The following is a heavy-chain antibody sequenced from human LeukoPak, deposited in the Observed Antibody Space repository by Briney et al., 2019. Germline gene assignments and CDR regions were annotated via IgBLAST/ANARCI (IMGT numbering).Heavy chain of an antibody. CDR2: IKQDGSEK. V-gene: IGHV3-7*04. CDR3: ARAYSVDY. D-gene: IGHD3-16*01. CDR1: GXTFSGYW. J-gene: IGHJ4*02. Sequence: PGGSLRLSCAASGXTFSGYWMNWVRQAPGKGLEWVANIKQDGSEKYYVDSVKGRFTISRDNAKNSLYLQVNSLRAEDTAVYYCARAYSVDYWGQGTLVTVSS.